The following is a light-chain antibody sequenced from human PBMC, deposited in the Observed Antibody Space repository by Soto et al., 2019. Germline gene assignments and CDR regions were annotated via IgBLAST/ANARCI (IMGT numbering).Light chain of an antibody. CDR2: EVS. CDR1: SSDVGGYNY. V-gene: IGLV2-8*01. Sequence: QSALAQPPSASGSPGQSVTISCTGTSSDVGGYNYVSWYQQHPGKAPKLMIYEVSKRPSGVPDRFSGSKSGNTASLTVSGLQAEDEADYYCSSYAGSNKQVFGTGTKGTVL. J-gene: IGLJ1*01. CDR3: SSYAGSNKQV.